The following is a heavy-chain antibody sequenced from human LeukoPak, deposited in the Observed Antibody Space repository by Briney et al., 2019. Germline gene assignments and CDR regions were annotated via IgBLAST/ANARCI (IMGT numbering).Heavy chain of an antibody. CDR1: GFTLSSYW. Sequence: KAGGSLRLSCAASGFTLSSYWMDWVRQAPGIGLVWVAGISRDGSTTTYAGSVKGRFTISRDNAKNTLYLQMNSLRAEDTAVYYCARVRLRSGYDTIDYWGQGTLVTVSS. J-gene: IGHJ4*02. D-gene: IGHD5-12*01. V-gene: IGHV3-74*01. CDR3: ARVRLRSGYDTIDY. CDR2: ISRDGSTT.